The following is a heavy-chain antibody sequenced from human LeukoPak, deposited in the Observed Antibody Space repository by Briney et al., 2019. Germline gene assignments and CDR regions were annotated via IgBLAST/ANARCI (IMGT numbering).Heavy chain of an antibody. Sequence: ASVKVSCKASGYSLSDYHLHWVRQAPGQGLEWMGDINPRSGATKYAQKFQGRVTMTRDTSVSTVYMDLSGLTPDDTAVYYCARDPQYTFGYPTYDCWGQGTLVTVSP. D-gene: IGHD2-2*03. V-gene: IGHV1-2*02. CDR2: INPRSGAT. J-gene: IGHJ4*02. CDR1: GYSLSDYH. CDR3: ARDPQYTFGYPTYDC.